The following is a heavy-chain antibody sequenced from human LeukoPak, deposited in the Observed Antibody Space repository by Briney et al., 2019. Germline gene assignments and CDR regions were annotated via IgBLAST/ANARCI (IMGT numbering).Heavy chain of an antibody. Sequence: PSETLSLTCAVYGGSFSGYYWSWIRQPPGKGLEWIGYIYYSGSTNYNPSLKSRVTISVDTSKNQFSLKLSSVTAADTAVYYCARVRLGIAAAGSFDYWGQGTLVTVSS. CDR2: IYYSGST. CDR3: ARVRLGIAAAGSFDY. D-gene: IGHD6-13*01. V-gene: IGHV4-59*01. CDR1: GGSFSGYY. J-gene: IGHJ4*02.